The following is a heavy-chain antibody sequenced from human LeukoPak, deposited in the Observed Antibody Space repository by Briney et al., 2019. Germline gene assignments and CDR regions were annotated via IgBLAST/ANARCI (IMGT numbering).Heavy chain of an antibody. CDR1: GGSVSSSSYY. Sequence: SETLSLTCTVSGGSVSSSSYYWGWIRQPPGKGLVWIGSIYYSGSTYYNPSLKSRVTISVDTSKNQFSLKLSSVTAADTAVYYCARHRFYGSGSYYKGQFDYWGQGTLVTVSS. CDR3: ARHRFYGSGSYYKGQFDY. CDR2: IYYSGST. V-gene: IGHV4-39*01. D-gene: IGHD3-10*01. J-gene: IGHJ4*02.